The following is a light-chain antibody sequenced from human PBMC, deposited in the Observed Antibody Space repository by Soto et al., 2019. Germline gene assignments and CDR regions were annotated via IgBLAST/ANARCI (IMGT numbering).Light chain of an antibody. V-gene: IGKV1-5*03. CDR3: QQNSGDWT. CDR2: KAS. J-gene: IGKJ1*01. Sequence: DIQMTQSPSTLSASVGDRVTITCRASRSIGSWLAWYQQKPGKAPRLLIYKASSLESGVPSRFSGSGSGTDFTLTISILQPDDFATYYCQQNSGDWTFGQGTKVEIK. CDR1: RSIGSW.